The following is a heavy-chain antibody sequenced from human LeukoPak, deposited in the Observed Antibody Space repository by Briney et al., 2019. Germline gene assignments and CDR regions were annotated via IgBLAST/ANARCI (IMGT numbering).Heavy chain of an antibody. CDR3: ANLRTASDDF. Sequence: GGSLRLSCAAPGFISSYWMTWVRQAPGKGLEWVANIKQDGSERYYVDSVKGRFTISRDNAKNSLYLQMDSLRAEDTAVYYCANLRTASDDFWGQGTLVTVSS. CDR2: IKQDGSER. CDR1: GFISSYW. D-gene: IGHD6-13*01. V-gene: IGHV3-7*01. J-gene: IGHJ4*02.